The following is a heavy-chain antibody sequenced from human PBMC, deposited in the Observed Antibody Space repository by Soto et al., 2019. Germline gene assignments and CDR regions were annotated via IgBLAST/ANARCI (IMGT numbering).Heavy chain of an antibody. CDR2: INHSGST. CDR3: ARSNTVRGTDY. D-gene: IGHD3-10*01. J-gene: IGHJ4*02. Sequence: PSETLSLTCTVSGGSISTYFWSWIRQPPGKGLEWIGEINHSGSTNYNPSLKSRVTISVDTSKNQFSLKLSSVTAADTAVYYCARSNTVRGTDYWGQGTLVTVSS. V-gene: IGHV4-34*01. CDR1: GGSISTYF.